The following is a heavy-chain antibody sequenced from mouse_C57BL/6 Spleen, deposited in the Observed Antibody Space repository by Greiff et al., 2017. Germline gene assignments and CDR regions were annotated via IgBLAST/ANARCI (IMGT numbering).Heavy chain of an antibody. J-gene: IGHJ2*01. V-gene: IGHV5-4*01. CDR2: ISDGGSYT. Sequence: EVQLVESGGGLVKPGGSLKLSCAASGFTFSSYAMSWVRQTPEKRLEWVATISDGGSYTYYPDNVKGRFTISRDNAKNNLYLQMSHLKSEDTAMYYCARDNYGSSYFDYWGQGTTLTVS. CDR1: GFTFSSYA. D-gene: IGHD1-1*01. CDR3: ARDNYGSSYFDY.